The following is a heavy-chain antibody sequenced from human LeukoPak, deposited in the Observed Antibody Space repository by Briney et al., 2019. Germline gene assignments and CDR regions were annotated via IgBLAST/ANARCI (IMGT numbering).Heavy chain of an antibody. J-gene: IGHJ5*02. CDR3: ARQEIGLRSFDP. CDR2: IYHSGST. V-gene: IGHV4-38-2*02. D-gene: IGHD3/OR15-3a*01. Sequence: ASETLSLTCTVSGYSISSGYYWGWIRQPPGKGLEWIGSIYHSGSTYYNPSLKSRDTISGDTSKNQFSLKLTSVTAADTAVYYCARQEIGLRSFDPWGQGTLVTVSS. CDR1: GYSISSGYY.